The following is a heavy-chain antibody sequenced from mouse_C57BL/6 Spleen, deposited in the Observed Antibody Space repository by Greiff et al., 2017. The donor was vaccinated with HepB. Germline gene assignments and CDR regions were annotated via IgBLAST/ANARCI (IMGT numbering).Heavy chain of an antibody. Sequence: EVQGVESGGGLVQPGGSLSLSCAASGFTFTDYYMSWVRQPPGKALEWLGFIRNKANGYTTEYSASVKGRFTISRDNSQSILYLQMNALSAEDSATYYCARSNWDVNFDYWGQGTTLTVSS. CDR1: GFTFTDYY. J-gene: IGHJ2*01. V-gene: IGHV7-3*01. CDR2: IRNKANGYTT. CDR3: ARSNWDVNFDY. D-gene: IGHD4-1*02.